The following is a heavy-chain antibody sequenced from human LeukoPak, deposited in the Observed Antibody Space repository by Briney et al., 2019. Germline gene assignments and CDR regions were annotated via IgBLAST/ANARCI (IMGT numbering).Heavy chain of an antibody. J-gene: IGHJ4*02. CDR1: GFTFSSYW. Sequence: GGSLRLSCAGTGFTFSSYWMSWVRQAPGKGLEWVANIKQDGSEKYYVDSVKGRFTISRDNAKNSLYLQMNSLRAEDTAVYYCARQWRVDYWGQGTLVTVSS. V-gene: IGHV3-7*01. D-gene: IGHD2-8*01. CDR2: IKQDGSEK. CDR3: ARQWRVDY.